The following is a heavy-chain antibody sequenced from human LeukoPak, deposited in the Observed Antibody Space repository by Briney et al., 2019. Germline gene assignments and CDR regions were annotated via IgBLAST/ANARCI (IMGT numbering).Heavy chain of an antibody. CDR1: GGSITSSNW. CDR3: ARKPGPYYSIDGSDI. D-gene: IGHD1-26*01. V-gene: IGHV4-4*02. CDR2: IYHDGGT. Sequence: SETLSLTCAVSGGSITSSNWWNWVRQPPGKGLEWIGEIYHDGGTNYSPSLKSRVTMSVDKSKNQFSLKVNSVTAADTAVYYCARKPGPYYSIDGSDIWGLGTMVTVSS. J-gene: IGHJ3*02.